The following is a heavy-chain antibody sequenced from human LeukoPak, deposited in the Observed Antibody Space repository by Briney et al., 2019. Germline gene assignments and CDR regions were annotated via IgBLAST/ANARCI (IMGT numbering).Heavy chain of an antibody. J-gene: IGHJ3*01. Sequence: GGSLRLSCAASGFTISSYAMSWVRQAPGKGLEWVSAISGSGGSTYYADSVKGRFTISRDNSKNTLYLQMNSLRAEDTAVYYCAKDIVVVTSGSNAFDFWGQGTMVTVSS. D-gene: IGHD2-21*02. V-gene: IGHV3-23*01. CDR1: GFTISSYA. CDR3: AKDIVVVTSGSNAFDF. CDR2: ISGSGGST.